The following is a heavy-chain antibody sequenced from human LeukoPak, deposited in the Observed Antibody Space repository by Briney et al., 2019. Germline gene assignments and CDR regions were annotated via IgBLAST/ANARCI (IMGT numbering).Heavy chain of an antibody. Sequence: GGSLRLSCAASGFTFSSYGMHWVRQAPGKGLEWVAVISYDGSNKYYADSVKGRFTISRDNSKNTLYLQMNSLRAEDTAVYYCAKGPLPFMVRGVIAYWGQGTLVTVSS. D-gene: IGHD3-10*01. CDR3: AKGPLPFMVRGVIAY. J-gene: IGHJ4*02. CDR1: GFTFSSYG. V-gene: IGHV3-30*18. CDR2: ISYDGSNK.